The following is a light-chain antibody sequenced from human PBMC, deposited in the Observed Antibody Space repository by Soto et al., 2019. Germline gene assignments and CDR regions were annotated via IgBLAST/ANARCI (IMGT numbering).Light chain of an antibody. CDR3: QQYANSPPT. J-gene: IGKJ2*01. Sequence: EIVLTQSPGTLSLSPGERATLSCRASQSVSSTYLAWYQQKPGQAPTLLIYGTSTRATGIPDRFSGSGSGTDFTLTISRLEPEDFAVYSCQQYANSPPTFGQGTKLEIK. CDR1: QSVSSTY. CDR2: GTS. V-gene: IGKV3-20*01.